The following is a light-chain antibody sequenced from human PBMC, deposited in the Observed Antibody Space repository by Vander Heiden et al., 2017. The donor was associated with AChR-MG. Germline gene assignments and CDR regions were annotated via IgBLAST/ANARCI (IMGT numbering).Light chain of an antibody. CDR2: DAS. Sequence: DIQMTHSPSSLSASVGDRVTITCQASQEITNYLNWYQQKPGKAPKLLIYDASNLETGVPSRFSGSGSGTDFTFTISSLQPEDIATYYCQQYDNLPITFGQGTRLEIK. V-gene: IGKV1-33*01. CDR1: QEITNY. CDR3: QQYDNLPIT. J-gene: IGKJ5*01.